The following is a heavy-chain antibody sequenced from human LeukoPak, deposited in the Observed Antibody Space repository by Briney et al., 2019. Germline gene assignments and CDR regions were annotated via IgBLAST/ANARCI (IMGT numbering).Heavy chain of an antibody. V-gene: IGHV1-2*02. Sequence: ASVKVSCKASGYTFTGYYMHWVRQAPGQGLEWMGWINPNSGGTNYAQKFQGRVTMTRDTSISTAYMELSRLRSDDTAVYYCARARGGAVAGTNVDYWGQGTLVTVSS. J-gene: IGHJ4*02. D-gene: IGHD6-19*01. CDR1: GYTFTGYY. CDR2: INPNSGGT. CDR3: ARARGGAVAGTNVDY.